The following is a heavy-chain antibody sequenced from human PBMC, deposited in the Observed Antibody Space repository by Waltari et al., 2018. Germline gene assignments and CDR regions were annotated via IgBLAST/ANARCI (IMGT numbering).Heavy chain of an antibody. CDR3: ARGNAIFGGYNYYYGMDV. J-gene: IGHJ6*02. CDR1: GFTFDDYA. CDR2: IDPSDSYT. Sequence: EVQLVESGGGLVQPGRSLRLSCVASGFTFDDYAMHWVRQAPGTGLEWVGRIDPSDSYTNYSPSFQGHVTISADKSISTAYLQWSSLKASDTAMYYCARGNAIFGGYNYYYGMDVWGQGTTVTVSS. V-gene: IGHV5-10-1*01. D-gene: IGHD3-3*01.